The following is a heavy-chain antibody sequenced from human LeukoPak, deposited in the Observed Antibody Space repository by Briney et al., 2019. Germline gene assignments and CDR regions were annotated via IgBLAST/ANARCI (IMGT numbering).Heavy chain of an antibody. Sequence: GGSLRLSCTASGFSFSNYVMSWVRQAPGKGLEWVSAISCTGDNTYHTDSVKGRFTISRHNSRNTLSLQMNSLRADDTAVYYCAKEGLAREGSGYFDSHFFEFWGQGTLVTVSS. CDR2: ISCTGDNT. J-gene: IGHJ4*02. CDR1: GFSFSNYV. V-gene: IGHV3-23*01. D-gene: IGHD3-9*01. CDR3: AKEGLAREGSGYFDSHFFEF.